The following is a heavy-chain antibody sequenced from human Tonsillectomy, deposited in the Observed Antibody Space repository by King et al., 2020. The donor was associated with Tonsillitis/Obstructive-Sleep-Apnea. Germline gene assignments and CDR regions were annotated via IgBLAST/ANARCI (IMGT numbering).Heavy chain of an antibody. Sequence: QLVQSGAEVKKPGESLKISCKGSGYSFSEYWIAWVRQMPGKALDWIGFIYPDDSDTRYSPSFQGQLTMSVDTSISTAYLQGSSLKASDTAISYCARRRDVVVPAAIAGWFDPWGQGTLVTVSS. D-gene: IGHD2-2*02. CDR2: IYPDDSDT. CDR3: ARRRDVVVPAAIAGWFDP. J-gene: IGHJ5*02. CDR1: GYSFSEYW. V-gene: IGHV5-51*01.